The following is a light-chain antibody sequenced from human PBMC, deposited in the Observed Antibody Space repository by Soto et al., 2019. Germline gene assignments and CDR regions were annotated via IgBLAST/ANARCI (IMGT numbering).Light chain of an antibody. V-gene: IGKV1-5*01. CDR2: DAS. CDR3: QQYNSYPLT. CDR1: QSISSW. J-gene: IGKJ4*01. Sequence: DIQMTQSPSTRSASVGDRVTIACRASQSISSWLAWYQQKPGKAPKLLIYDASSLESGVPSRFSGSGSGTEFTLTISSLQPDDFATYYCQQYNSYPLTFGGGTKVDIK.